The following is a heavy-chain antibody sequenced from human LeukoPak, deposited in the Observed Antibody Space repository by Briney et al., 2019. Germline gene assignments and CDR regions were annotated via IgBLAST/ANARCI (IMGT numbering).Heavy chain of an antibody. D-gene: IGHD3-10*01. Sequence: SETLSLTCNVSNGSITSYYVDWIRQSPRQGLEWIGYVYYSGTTNYYPSLKSRVTISVDTSKNQFSLKLSSVTTADTAVYYCARGVGYASRNWFDPWGHGILVTVSS. CDR1: NGSITSYY. CDR2: VYYSGTT. J-gene: IGHJ5*02. CDR3: ARGVGYASRNWFDP. V-gene: IGHV4-59*01.